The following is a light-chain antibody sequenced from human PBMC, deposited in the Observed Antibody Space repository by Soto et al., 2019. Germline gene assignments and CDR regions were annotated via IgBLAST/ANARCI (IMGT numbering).Light chain of an antibody. J-gene: IGKJ4*01. Sequence: EIVMTQSPATLSVSPGEGATLSCRASQSVSSNLAWYQQKPGQAPRLLIYGASTRATGIPARFSGSGSGTEFTLTISSPHSEDFAVYYCQQYNNWPPPLTFGGGTKVEIK. CDR3: QQYNNWPPPLT. V-gene: IGKV3-15*01. CDR2: GAS. CDR1: QSVSSN.